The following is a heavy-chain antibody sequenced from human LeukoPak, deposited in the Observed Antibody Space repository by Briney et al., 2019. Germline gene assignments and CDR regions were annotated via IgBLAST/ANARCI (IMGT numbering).Heavy chain of an antibody. V-gene: IGHV4-34*01. D-gene: IGHD4-11*01. CDR1: GGSFSGYY. CDR3: ARKDSNLDY. CDR2: INHSGST. Sequence: SETLSLTCAVYGGSFSGYYWSWIRQPPGEGLEWIGEINHSGSTNYNPSLKSRVTISVDTSKNQFSLKLSSVTAADTAVYYCARKDSNLDYWGQGTLVTVSS. J-gene: IGHJ4*02.